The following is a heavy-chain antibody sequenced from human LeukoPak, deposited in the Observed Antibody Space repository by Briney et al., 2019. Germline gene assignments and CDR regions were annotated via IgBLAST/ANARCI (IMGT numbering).Heavy chain of an antibody. V-gene: IGHV3-48*01. J-gene: IGHJ4*02. CDR1: GFTFSAYS. Sequence: PGGSLRLSCAASGFTFSAYSMNWVRQAPEKGLEWVSYIGSSSSPIYYADSVKGRFIISRDNAKNSLYLQMDSLRAEDTAVYYCARDQAYSFDYWGQGTLVTVSS. D-gene: IGHD4-11*01. CDR2: IGSSSSPI. CDR3: ARDQAYSFDY.